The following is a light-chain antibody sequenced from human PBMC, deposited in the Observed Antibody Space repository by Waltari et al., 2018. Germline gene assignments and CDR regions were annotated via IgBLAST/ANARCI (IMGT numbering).Light chain of an antibody. V-gene: IGKV6-21*01. CDR3: HQSYTLPRT. CDR1: QSIGTS. CDR2: YAS. J-gene: IGKJ1*01. Sequence: EIVLTQSPNFQSVTPKEKVTITCRASQSIGTSIHWYQQKPDQSPKLLNKYASQSFSGVPSRFSGSGSGTDFTLTINSLEAEDAATYYCHQSYTLPRTFGQGTKVEIK.